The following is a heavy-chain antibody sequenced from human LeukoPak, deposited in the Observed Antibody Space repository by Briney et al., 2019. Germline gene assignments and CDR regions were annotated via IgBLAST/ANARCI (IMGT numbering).Heavy chain of an antibody. J-gene: IGHJ5*02. CDR3: ARDWGWAFDP. V-gene: IGHV3-7*01. Sequence: QPGGSLRLSCAASGFTFSSRWMSWVRQAPGKGLEWVAHINEDGSHRDYVDSLKGRFTISRDNAKDSLFLQMNSLRAEDTAVYYCARDWGWAFDPWGQGTLVTVSS. CDR1: GFTFSSRW. CDR2: INEDGSHR. D-gene: IGHD3-16*01.